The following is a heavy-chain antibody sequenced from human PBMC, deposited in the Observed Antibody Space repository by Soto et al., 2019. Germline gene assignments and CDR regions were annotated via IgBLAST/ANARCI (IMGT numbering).Heavy chain of an antibody. Sequence: PEGSLRLSCAASGFTFSSYAMSWVRQAPGKGLEWVSAISGSGGSTYYADSVKGRFTISRDNSKNTLYLQMNSLRAEDTAVYYCAKVTTYYDILTGYYNDYFDYWGQGTLVTVSS. V-gene: IGHV3-23*01. D-gene: IGHD3-9*01. J-gene: IGHJ4*02. CDR3: AKVTTYYDILTGYYNDYFDY. CDR1: GFTFSSYA. CDR2: ISGSGGST.